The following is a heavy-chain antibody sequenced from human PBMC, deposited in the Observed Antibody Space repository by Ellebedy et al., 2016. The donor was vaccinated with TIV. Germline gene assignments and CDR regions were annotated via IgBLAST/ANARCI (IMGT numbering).Heavy chain of an antibody. CDR2: IYYSGST. D-gene: IGHD3-10*01. Sequence: SETLSLTXTVSGGSISSYYWSWIRQPPGKGLEWIGYIYYSGSTNYNPSLKSRVTMSVDTSKNQFSLKLSSVTAADTAVYYCARGGSGADDYWGQGTLVTVSS. J-gene: IGHJ4*02. V-gene: IGHV4-59*12. CDR1: GGSISSYY. CDR3: ARGGSGADDY.